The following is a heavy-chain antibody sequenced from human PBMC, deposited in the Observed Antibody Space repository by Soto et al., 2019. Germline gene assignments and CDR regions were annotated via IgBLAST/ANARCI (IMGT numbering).Heavy chain of an antibody. V-gene: IGHV4-59*01. CDR3: ARVTRGSPVGDWFDP. Sequence: PSETLSLTCTVSGGSISSYYWSWIRQPPGKGLEWIGYIYYSGSTNYNPSLKSRVTISVDTSKNQFSLKLSSVTAADTAVYYCARVTRGSPVGDWFDPWGQGTLVTVSS. D-gene: IGHD2-15*01. CDR1: GGSISSYY. CDR2: IYYSGST. J-gene: IGHJ5*02.